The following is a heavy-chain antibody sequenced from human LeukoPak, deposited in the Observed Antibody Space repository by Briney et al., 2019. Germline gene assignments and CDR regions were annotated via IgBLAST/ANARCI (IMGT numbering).Heavy chain of an antibody. V-gene: IGHV4-59*08. D-gene: IGHD3-22*01. Sequence: LETLSLTCTVSGGSISSYYWSWIRQPPRKGLEWIGYIYYSGSTNYNPSLKSRVTISVDTSKNQFSLKLSSVTAADTTVYYCARLWFYDSKGFDIWGQGTMVTVSS. CDR2: IYYSGST. J-gene: IGHJ3*02. CDR3: ARLWFYDSKGFDI. CDR1: GGSISSYY.